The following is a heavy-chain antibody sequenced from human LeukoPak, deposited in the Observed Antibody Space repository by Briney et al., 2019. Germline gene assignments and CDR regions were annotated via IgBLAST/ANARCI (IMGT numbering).Heavy chain of an antibody. CDR2: ISGSGGST. Sequence: GGSLRLSCAASGFTFSSYTMSWVRQAPGKGLEWVSAISGSGGSTYYADSVKGRFTISRDNSKNTLYLQMNSLRAEDTAVYYCAKTRTSQNWFDPWGQGTLVTVSS. J-gene: IGHJ5*02. D-gene: IGHD1-1*01. CDR1: GFTFSSYT. V-gene: IGHV3-23*01. CDR3: AKTRTSQNWFDP.